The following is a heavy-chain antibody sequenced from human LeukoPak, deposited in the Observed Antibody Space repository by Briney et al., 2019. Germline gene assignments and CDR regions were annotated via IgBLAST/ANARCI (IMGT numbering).Heavy chain of an antibody. Sequence: GGSLRLSCAASGFTFDDYAMHWVRQAPGKGLEWVSLISGDGGSTYYADSVKGRFTISRDNSKNSLYLQMNSLRTEDTALYYCAKDASGYDRTCYYYMDVWGKGTTVTVSS. V-gene: IGHV3-43*02. CDR3: AKDASGYDRTCYYYMDV. CDR1: GFTFDDYA. D-gene: IGHD5-12*01. CDR2: ISGDGGST. J-gene: IGHJ6*03.